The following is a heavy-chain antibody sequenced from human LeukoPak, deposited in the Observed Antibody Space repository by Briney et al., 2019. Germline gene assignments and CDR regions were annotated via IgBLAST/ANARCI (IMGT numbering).Heavy chain of an antibody. J-gene: IGHJ4*02. CDR2: ISAYNGNT. V-gene: IGHV1-18*04. CDR1: GYTFTSYY. D-gene: IGHD6-13*01. CDR3: ARRGAAGSYFDY. Sequence: ASVKVSCKASGYTFTSYYMHWVRQAPGQGLEWMGWISAYNGNTNYAQRLQGRVTMTTDTSTTTAYMELRSLRSDDTAVYYCARRGAAGSYFDYWGQGTLVTVSS.